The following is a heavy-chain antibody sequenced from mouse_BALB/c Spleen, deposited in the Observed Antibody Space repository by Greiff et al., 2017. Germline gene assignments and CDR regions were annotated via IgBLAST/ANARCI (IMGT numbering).Heavy chain of an antibody. Sequence: EVKLMESGGDLVKPGGSLKLSRAASGFTFSSYGMSWVRQTPDKRLEWVATISSGGSYTYYPDSVKGRFTISRDNAKNTLYLQMSSLKSEDTAMYYCARHERLRRFDYWGQGTTLTVSS. CDR1: GFTFSSYG. CDR3: ARHERLRRFDY. D-gene: IGHD2-2*01. CDR2: ISSGGSYT. V-gene: IGHV5-6*01. J-gene: IGHJ2*01.